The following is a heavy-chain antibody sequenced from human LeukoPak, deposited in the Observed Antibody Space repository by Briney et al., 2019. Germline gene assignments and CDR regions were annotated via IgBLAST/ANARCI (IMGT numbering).Heavy chain of an antibody. D-gene: IGHD3-10*02. CDR2: ITNSGDST. J-gene: IGHJ4*02. Sequence: GGSLRLSCAASGFTFSSSAMSWVRQAPGKGLEWVSTITNSGDSTYYADSVKGRFTISRDNSKNTVYLQVNSLRADDRAVYYCAKDASCSNWGQGTLVTVSS. V-gene: IGHV3-23*01. CDR3: AKDASCSN. CDR1: GFTFSSSA.